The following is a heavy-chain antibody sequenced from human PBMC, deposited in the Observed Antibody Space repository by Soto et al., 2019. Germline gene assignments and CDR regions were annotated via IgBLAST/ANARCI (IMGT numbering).Heavy chain of an antibody. CDR3: ARVLERYCSGGSCYSEWFDP. J-gene: IGHJ5*02. CDR2: ISAYNGNT. Sequence: ASVKVSCKASGYTFTSYGISWVRQASGQGLEWMGWISAYNGNTNYAQKLQGRVTMTTDTSTSTAYMELRSLRSDATAVYYCARVLERYCSGGSCYSEWFDPWGQGTLVTVSS. CDR1: GYTFTSYG. V-gene: IGHV1-18*01. D-gene: IGHD2-15*01.